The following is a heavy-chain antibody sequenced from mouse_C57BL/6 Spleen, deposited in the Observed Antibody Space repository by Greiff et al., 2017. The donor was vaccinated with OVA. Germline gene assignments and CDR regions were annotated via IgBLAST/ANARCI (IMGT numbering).Heavy chain of an antibody. D-gene: IGHD4-1*01. J-gene: IGHJ2*01. CDR3: AKTGTYYFDY. CDR1: GFTFSDYG. Sequence: EVQLVESGGGLVKPGGSLKLSCAASGFTFSDYGMHWVRQAPEKGLEWVAYISSGSSTIYYADTVKGRFTISRDNAKNTLFLQMTSLRSEDTAMYYCAKTGTYYFDYWGQGTTLTVSS. V-gene: IGHV5-17*01. CDR2: ISSGSSTI.